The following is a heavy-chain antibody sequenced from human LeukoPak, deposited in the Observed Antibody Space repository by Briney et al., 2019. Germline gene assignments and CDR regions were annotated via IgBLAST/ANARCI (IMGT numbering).Heavy chain of an antibody. J-gene: IGHJ4*02. D-gene: IGHD3-22*01. V-gene: IGHV1-2*02. CDR1: GYTFTGYY. Sequence: ASVKVSCKASGYTFTGYYMHWVRQAPGQGLEWMGWINPNSGGTNYAQKFQGRVTMTRDTSISTAYMELSRLRSDDTAVYYCASQYYYDSGGYYYWGQGTLVTVSS. CDR3: ASQYYYDSGGYYY. CDR2: INPNSGGT.